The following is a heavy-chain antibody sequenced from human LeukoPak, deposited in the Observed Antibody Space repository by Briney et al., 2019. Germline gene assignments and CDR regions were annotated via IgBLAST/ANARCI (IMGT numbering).Heavy chain of an antibody. CDR2: IYPGDSDT. Sequence: GESLKISCKGSGYSFTSYWIGWVRQMPGKGLEWMGIIYPGDSDTRYSPSFQGQVTISADKSIRTAYLQWSSLKASDTVMYYCARQKDYDIYAFDIWGQGTMVTVSS. CDR1: GYSFTSYW. D-gene: IGHD3-9*01. V-gene: IGHV5-51*01. CDR3: ARQKDYDIYAFDI. J-gene: IGHJ3*02.